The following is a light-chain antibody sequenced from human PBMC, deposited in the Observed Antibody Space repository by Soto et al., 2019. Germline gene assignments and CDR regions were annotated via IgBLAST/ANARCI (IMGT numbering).Light chain of an antibody. Sequence: EIVLTQSPGTRSLSPGERATLSCSASQGVSSTYLAWYKQKPGQAPRLLIYGASFRATGIPDRFSGSQSGKAFSLTISLLEPEDFAVYYCRQFGGSSRTCGQGTQVEIK. CDR2: GAS. V-gene: IGKV3-20*01. CDR3: RQFGGSSRT. CDR1: QGVSSTY. J-gene: IGKJ1*01.